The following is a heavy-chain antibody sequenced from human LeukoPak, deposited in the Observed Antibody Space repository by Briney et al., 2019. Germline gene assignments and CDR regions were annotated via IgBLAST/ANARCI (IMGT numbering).Heavy chain of an antibody. D-gene: IGHD4-23*01. Sequence: PGGSLRLSCAASGFTFSSYSMNWVRQAPGKGLEWVSSISSSSSYIYYADSVKGRFTISRDNAKNSLYLQMNSLRAEDTAVYYCARDREGDYGGNSAFDYWGQGTLVTVSS. V-gene: IGHV3-21*01. CDR2: ISSSSSYI. CDR1: GFTFSSYS. J-gene: IGHJ4*02. CDR3: ARDREGDYGGNSAFDY.